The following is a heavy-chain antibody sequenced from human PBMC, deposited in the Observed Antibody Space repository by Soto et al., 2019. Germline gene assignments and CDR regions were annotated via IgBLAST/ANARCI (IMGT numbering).Heavy chain of an antibody. D-gene: IGHD6-6*01. CDR3: ARAPKVSGSSRTRPDF. CDR1: SGSFSCYY. Sequence: KPSETLSVTCSIYSGSFSCYYWSWIRQPPGKGLEWIGEISQSGNTNYSPSLKSRVSISIDTSKKQFSLNLASVSAADMAVYYCARAPKVSGSSRTRPDFWGQRTLVTVS. V-gene: IGHV4-34*01. J-gene: IGHJ4*02. CDR2: ISQSGNT.